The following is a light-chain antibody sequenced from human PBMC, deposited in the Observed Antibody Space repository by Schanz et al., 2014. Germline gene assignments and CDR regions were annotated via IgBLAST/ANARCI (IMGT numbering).Light chain of an antibody. CDR1: QSLVSSDGNTY. J-gene: IGKJ2*01. CDR2: KVS. CDR3: MQGTHWPYT. Sequence: DVVMTQSPLSLPVPLGQPASISCRSSQSLVSSDGNTYFNWFHQRPGQSPRPLIYKVSNRQSGVPDRFSGRESGTDFTLQISRVEAGDVGVYYCMQGTHWPYTLGQGTKLEIK. V-gene: IGKV2-30*01.